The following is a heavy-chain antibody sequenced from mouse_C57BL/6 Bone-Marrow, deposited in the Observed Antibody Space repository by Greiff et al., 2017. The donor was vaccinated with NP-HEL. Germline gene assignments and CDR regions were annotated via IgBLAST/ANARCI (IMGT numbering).Heavy chain of an antibody. CDR2: ISSGGSYT. CDR3: ASRGY. J-gene: IGHJ2*01. CDR1: GFTFSSYG. Sequence: EVKLVESGGDLVKPGGSLKLSCAASGFTFSSYGMSWVRQTPDKRLEWVATISSGGSYTYYPDSVTGRFTISRDNAKNTLYLQMSSLKSEDTAMYYCASRGYWGQGTTLTVSS. V-gene: IGHV5-6*02.